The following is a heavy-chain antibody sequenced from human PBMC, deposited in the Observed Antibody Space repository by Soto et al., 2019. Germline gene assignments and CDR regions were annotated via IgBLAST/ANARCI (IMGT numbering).Heavy chain of an antibody. CDR1: GGSFSGYY. J-gene: IGHJ4*02. V-gene: IGHV4-34*01. CDR2: INHSGST. Sequence: SETLSLTCAVYGGSFSGYYWSWIRQPPGKGLEWIGEINHSGSTNYNPSLKSRVTISVDTSKNQFSLKLSSVTAADTAVYYCAGPTSRGYSYGPYYFDYWGQGTLVTVSS. D-gene: IGHD5-18*01. CDR3: AGPTSRGYSYGPYYFDY.